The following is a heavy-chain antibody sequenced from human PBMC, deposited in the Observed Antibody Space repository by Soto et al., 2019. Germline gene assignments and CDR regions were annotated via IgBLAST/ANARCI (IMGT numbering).Heavy chain of an antibody. J-gene: IGHJ6*02. CDR3: ARAALDYYYAMDV. D-gene: IGHD3-3*02. CDR1: GYTFTSYD. V-gene: IGHV1-8*01. Sequence: ASVKVSCKASGYTFTSYDINWVRQAAGQGLEWMGWMNPNTGKTGYAQKFQGRVTTTRNTSISTAYMELSTLRSEDTAVYYCARAALDYYYAMDVWGQGNTVTVSS. CDR2: MNPNTGKT.